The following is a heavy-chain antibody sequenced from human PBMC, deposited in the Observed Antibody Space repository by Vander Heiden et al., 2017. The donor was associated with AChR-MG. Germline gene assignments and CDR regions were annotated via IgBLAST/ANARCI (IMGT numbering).Heavy chain of an antibody. Sequence: VESGGGLVQPGGSLRLSCASSGLTHRYFWIIWVRQAPETGLEWVGNINQDGSQRFYAASVRGRFTIFRDNAKNSVYLQMNSLRLEDTAVYFCSAGDAFDISGRGTMVTVSS. V-gene: IGHV3-7*01. J-gene: IGHJ3*02. CDR2: INQDGSQR. CDR1: GLTHRYFW. CDR3: SAGDAFDI.